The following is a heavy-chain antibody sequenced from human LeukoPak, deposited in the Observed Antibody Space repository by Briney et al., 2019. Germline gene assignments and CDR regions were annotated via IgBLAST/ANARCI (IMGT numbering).Heavy chain of an antibody. CDR2: IYYSGST. Sequence: GSLRLSCEASGFTFSGYAVSWVRQAPGKGLEWIGYIYYSGSTNYNPSLKSRVTISVGTSKNQFSLKLSSVTAADTAVYYCASLEETAFDIWGQGTMVTVSS. D-gene: IGHD5-24*01. CDR1: GFTFSGYA. CDR3: ASLEETAFDI. J-gene: IGHJ3*02. V-gene: IGHV4-59*01.